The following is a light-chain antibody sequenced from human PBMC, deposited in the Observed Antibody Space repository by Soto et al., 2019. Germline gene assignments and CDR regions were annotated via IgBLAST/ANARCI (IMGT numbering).Light chain of an antibody. V-gene: IGLV2-8*01. CDR1: SSDVGAYDS. J-gene: IGLJ2*01. Sequence: QSALTQPASVSGSPGQTITISCTGTSSDVGAYDSVAWYQQHPGKAPKLVIFEVANRPSGVSSRFSGSKSGNTASLTVSGLQAEDEADYYCSSYAGGNNLVFGGGTQLTVL. CDR2: EVA. CDR3: SSYAGGNNLV.